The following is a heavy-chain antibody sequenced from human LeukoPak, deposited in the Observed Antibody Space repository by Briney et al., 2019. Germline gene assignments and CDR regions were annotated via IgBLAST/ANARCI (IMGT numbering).Heavy chain of an antibody. CDR3: ARDGGNDAFDI. CDR1: GFTFSSYS. V-gene: IGHV3-21*01. CDR2: ISSSSSYI. J-gene: IGHJ3*02. D-gene: IGHD2-15*01. Sequence: GGSLRLSCVASGFTFSSYSMNWVRQAPGKGLEWVSSISSSSSYIHYADSVKGRFTISRDNAKNSLYLQMNSLRAEDTAVYYCARDGGNDAFDIWGQGTMVTVSS.